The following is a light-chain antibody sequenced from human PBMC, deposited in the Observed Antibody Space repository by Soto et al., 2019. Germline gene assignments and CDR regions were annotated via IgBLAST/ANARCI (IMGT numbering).Light chain of an antibody. CDR1: QSLSKNY. J-gene: IGKJ1*01. CDR2: DAS. CDR3: QQCVTAPLT. Sequence: EIVLTQSPGTLSLSPGERATLSCRASQSLSKNYLAWYQHKPGQAPRLLIHDASNRATGIPDRFSGSGSGTDFTLTISRPEPEDSAVYEFQQCVTAPLTFGPGTKVEI. V-gene: IGKV3-20*01.